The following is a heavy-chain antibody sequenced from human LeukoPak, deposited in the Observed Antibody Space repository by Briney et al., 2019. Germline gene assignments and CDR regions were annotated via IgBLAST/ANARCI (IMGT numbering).Heavy chain of an antibody. J-gene: IGHJ4*02. D-gene: IGHD3-10*01. CDR2: ISSSSSSR. CDR3: ARDPLDSGSYY. Sequence: SGGSLRLSCAASGFTFSDYYMSWIRQAPGKGLEWVSYISSSSSSRYYADSVKGRFTISRDNTRNSLYLQMNSLRAEDTAVYYCARDPLDSGSYYWGQGTLVTVSS. CDR1: GFTFSDYY. V-gene: IGHV3-11*04.